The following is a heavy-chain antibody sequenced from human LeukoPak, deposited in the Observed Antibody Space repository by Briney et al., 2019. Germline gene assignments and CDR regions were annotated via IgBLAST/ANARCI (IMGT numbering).Heavy chain of an antibody. J-gene: IGHJ5*02. CDR1: GFTFSDYY. Sequence: SGGSLRLSCAVSGFTFSDYYMSWIRQAPGKGLEWVSYISSGGSTISHADSVKGRFTISRDNAENSLYLQMSSLRAEDTAVYYCARALMYDYVWGSYRSTWFDPWGQGTLVTVSS. CDR2: ISSGGSTI. V-gene: IGHV3-11*01. D-gene: IGHD3-16*02. CDR3: ARALMYDYVWGSYRSTWFDP.